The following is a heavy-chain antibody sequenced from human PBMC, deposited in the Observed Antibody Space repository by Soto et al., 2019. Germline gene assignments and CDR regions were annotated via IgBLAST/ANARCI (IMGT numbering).Heavy chain of an antibody. Sequence: GGSLRLSCVGSGFTFSTYSINWVRQAPGKGLEWVSSISSRSDIYCADSVKGRFTISRDNAKNSVSLQMNSLRAEDTAVYYCAREYTAWPLAYGLDVWGQGTTVTVSS. D-gene: IGHD2-2*02. CDR2: ISSRSDI. V-gene: IGHV3-21*01. J-gene: IGHJ6*02. CDR1: GFTFSTYS. CDR3: AREYTAWPLAYGLDV.